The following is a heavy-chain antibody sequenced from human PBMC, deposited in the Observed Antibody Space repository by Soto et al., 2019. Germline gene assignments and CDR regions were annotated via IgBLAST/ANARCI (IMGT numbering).Heavy chain of an antibody. CDR2: VSGSGGYT. CDR1: GFTFTRYA. Sequence: PAESLIPSPITSGFTFTRYAMCWVRQAPGKGLEWFSAVSGSGGYTTYADSVKGWFTISRDNSKNTVYLQMNSLRAEDTALYYCAKDLRGYGDYDYWGQGT. V-gene: IGHV3-23*01. D-gene: IGHD4-17*01. CDR3: AKDLRGYGDYDY. J-gene: IGHJ4*02.